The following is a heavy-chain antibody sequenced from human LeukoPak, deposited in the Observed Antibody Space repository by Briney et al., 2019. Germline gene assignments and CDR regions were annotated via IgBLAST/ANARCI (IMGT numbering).Heavy chain of an antibody. CDR3: ATRHCSIAACRASSYKCMDD. Sequence: GGSLRLSCAASGLTFSNYAMSWVRQAPGKGLEWVSAISGSGANTYYADSVKGRFTISRDNSKNTLYLQMNSLRAEDTAVYYCATRHCSIAACRASSYKCMDDWGKGTTVTVSS. J-gene: IGHJ6*04. CDR2: ISGSGANT. CDR1: GLTFSNYA. V-gene: IGHV3-23*01. D-gene: IGHD2-2*01.